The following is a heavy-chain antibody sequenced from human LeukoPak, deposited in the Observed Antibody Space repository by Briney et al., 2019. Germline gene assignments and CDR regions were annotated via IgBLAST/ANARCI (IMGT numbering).Heavy chain of an antibody. CDR1: GGSIRSTTYY. Sequence: SETLSLTCTVSGGSIRSTTYYWGWIRQPPGKWLEWIGTIYHSGNTYYNPSLKSRVTISIDTSKNQFSLKLSSVTATDTAVYYCARLRRSRLAELDYWGQETLVTVSS. D-gene: IGHD3-16*01. CDR2: IYHSGNT. CDR3: ARLRRSRLAELDY. J-gene: IGHJ4*02. V-gene: IGHV4-39*07.